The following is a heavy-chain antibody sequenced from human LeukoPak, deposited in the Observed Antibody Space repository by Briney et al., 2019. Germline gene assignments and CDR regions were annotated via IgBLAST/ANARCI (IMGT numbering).Heavy chain of an antibody. CDR3: AGDLRFLDWFDFDY. CDR2: IRYDGSNK. Sequence: GGSLRLSCAASGFTFSSYGMHWVRQAPGKGLERVAFIRYDGSNKYYADSVKGRFTISRDNSKNTLYLQMNSLRAEDTAVYYCAGDLRFLDWFDFDYWGQGTLVTVSS. V-gene: IGHV3-30*02. CDR1: GFTFSSYG. D-gene: IGHD3-3*01. J-gene: IGHJ4*02.